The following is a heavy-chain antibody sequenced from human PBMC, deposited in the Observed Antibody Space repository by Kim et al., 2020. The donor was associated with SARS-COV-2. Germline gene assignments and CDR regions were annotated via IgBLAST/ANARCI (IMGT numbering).Heavy chain of an antibody. CDR3: AKGGPSGLRYPLGP. D-gene: IGHD3-9*01. CDR2: ISGSGGST. CDR1: GFTFSSYA. Sequence: GVSLRLSCAASGFTFSSYAMSWVRQAPGKGLEWVSAISGSGGSTYYADSVKGRFTISRDNSKNTLYLQMNSLRAEDTAVYYCAKGGPSGLRYPLGPWGQGTLVTVSS. V-gene: IGHV3-23*01. J-gene: IGHJ5*02.